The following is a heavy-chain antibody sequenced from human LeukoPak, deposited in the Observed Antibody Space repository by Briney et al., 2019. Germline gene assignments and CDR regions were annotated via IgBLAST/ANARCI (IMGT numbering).Heavy chain of an antibody. Sequence: PSETLSLTCTVSGGSIRSSYYYWGWIRQPPGKGLEWLGSIYYSGRTYSNPSLKSRVTISVDTSKNQFSLKLSSVTAADRAVFYCARHVESQGRGGLGFDYWGQGTLVTVSS. J-gene: IGHJ4*02. D-gene: IGHD3-16*01. CDR3: ARHVESQGRGGLGFDY. V-gene: IGHV4-39*01. CDR2: IYYSGRT. CDR1: GGSIRSSYYY.